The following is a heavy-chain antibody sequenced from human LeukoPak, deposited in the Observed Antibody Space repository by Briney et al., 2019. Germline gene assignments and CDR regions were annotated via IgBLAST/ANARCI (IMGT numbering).Heavy chain of an antibody. CDR2: INPNSGGT. Sequence: GASVKVSCKASGYTFTGYYMHWVRQAPGQGLEWMGWINPNSGGTNYAQKFQGRVTMTRDTSISTAYMELSRLRSDDTAVYYCARDRASSNRYYGSGSSPPWQFFYYYYGMDVWGQGTTVTVSS. V-gene: IGHV1-2*02. CDR3: ARDRASSNRYYGSGSSPPWQFFYYYYGMDV. D-gene: IGHD3-10*01. J-gene: IGHJ6*02. CDR1: GYTFTGYY.